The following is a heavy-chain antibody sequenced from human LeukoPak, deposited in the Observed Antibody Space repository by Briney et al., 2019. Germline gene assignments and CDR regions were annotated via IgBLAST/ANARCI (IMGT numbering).Heavy chain of an antibody. J-gene: IGHJ6*02. CDR1: GGSISSGSYY. V-gene: IGHV4-61*01. CDR3: ARIAALGSNLDYYYYGMDV. Sequence: PSETLSLTCTVSGGSISSGSYYWSWIRQHPGKGLEWIGYIYYSGSTNYNPSLKSRVTISVDTSKNQFSLKLSSVTAADTAVYYCARIAALGSNLDYYYYGMDVWGQGTTVTVSS. D-gene: IGHD6-6*01. CDR2: IYYSGST.